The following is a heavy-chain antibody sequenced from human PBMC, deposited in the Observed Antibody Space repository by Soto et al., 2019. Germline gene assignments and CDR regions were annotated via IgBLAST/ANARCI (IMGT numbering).Heavy chain of an antibody. V-gene: IGHV2-26*01. CDR3: ALIKDCSRTDCFLASFDP. Sequence: RTAALTGNCAVPGVGLSIKKKSVSWIRQPPGKALEWLAHIFSNDDKSYSTSLDRRLTISKDTSKSQVVLTMTNLDPVDSGTYYCALIKDCSRTDCFLASFDPWGQGTLVTVSS. J-gene: IGHJ5*02. D-gene: IGHD2-2*01. CDR2: IFSNDDK. CDR1: GVGLSIKKKS.